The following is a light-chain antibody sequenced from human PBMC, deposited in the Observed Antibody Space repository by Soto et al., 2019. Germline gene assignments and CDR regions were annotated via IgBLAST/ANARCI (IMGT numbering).Light chain of an antibody. CDR2: EVS. CDR1: SSDIGAYNY. Sequence: QSVLTQPPSASGSPGQSVTISCTGTSSDIGAYNYVSWYQQHPGKAPKFMIYEVSKRPSGVPDRFSGSKSGNTASLTVSGLQAEDEADYYCSAYAGSYTFVFGTGTXVTVL. V-gene: IGLV2-8*01. J-gene: IGLJ1*01. CDR3: SAYAGSYTFV.